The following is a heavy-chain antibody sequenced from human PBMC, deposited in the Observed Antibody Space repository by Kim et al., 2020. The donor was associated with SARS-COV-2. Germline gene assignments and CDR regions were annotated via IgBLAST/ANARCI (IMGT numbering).Heavy chain of an antibody. CDR1: GFTFSSYW. CDR3: ASHKFQNSSSWSPRFGYFDL. Sequence: GGSLRLSCAASGFTFSSYWMHWVRQAPGKGLVWVSRINSDGSSTSYADSVKGRFTISRDNAKNTLYLQMNSLRAEDTAVYYCASHKFQNSSSWSPRFGYFDLWGRGTLVTVSS. CDR2: INSDGSST. V-gene: IGHV3-74*01. D-gene: IGHD6-13*01. J-gene: IGHJ2*01.